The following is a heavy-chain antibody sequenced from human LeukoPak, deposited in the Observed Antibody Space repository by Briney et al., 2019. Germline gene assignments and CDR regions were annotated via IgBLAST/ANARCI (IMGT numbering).Heavy chain of an antibody. Sequence: GASVKVSCKASGYTFTSYYMHWVRQAPGQGLEWMGIINPSGGSTSYAQKFLGRVTMTRDTSTSTVYMELSSLRSEDTAVYYCARDIIPRTYYDYVWGSRTSRNYFDYWGQGTLVTVSS. V-gene: IGHV1-46*01. CDR3: ARDIIPRTYYDYVWGSRTSRNYFDY. CDR1: GYTFTSYY. D-gene: IGHD3-16*01. CDR2: INPSGGST. J-gene: IGHJ4*02.